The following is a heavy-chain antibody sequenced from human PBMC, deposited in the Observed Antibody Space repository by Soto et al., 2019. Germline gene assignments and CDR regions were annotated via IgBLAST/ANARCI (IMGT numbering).Heavy chain of an antibody. CDR1: GGTFSSFA. D-gene: IGHD2-2*02. CDR3: ARGGVVVPAAILKDAFDI. Sequence: ASVKVSCKASGGTFSSFAISWVRQAPGQGLEWMGGIIPIFATASYAQKFQGRVTITADESTSTAYMELSSLRSEDTAVYYCARGGVVVPAAILKDAFDIWGQGTMVTVSS. CDR2: IIPIFATA. V-gene: IGHV1-69*13. J-gene: IGHJ3*02.